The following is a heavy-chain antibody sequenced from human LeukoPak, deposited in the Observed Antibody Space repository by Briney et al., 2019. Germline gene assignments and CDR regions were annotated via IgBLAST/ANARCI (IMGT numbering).Heavy chain of an antibody. CDR3: AGGKRGGQQLVWGYFDY. D-gene: IGHD6-13*01. CDR1: GGSFSGYY. CDR2: INHSGST. Sequence: SETLSLTCAVYGGSFSGYYWSWIRQPPGKGLEWIGEINHSGSTNYNPSLKSRVTISVDTSKNQFSLKLSSVTAADTAVYYCAGGKRGGQQLVWGYFDYWGQGTLVTVSS. J-gene: IGHJ4*02. V-gene: IGHV4-34*01.